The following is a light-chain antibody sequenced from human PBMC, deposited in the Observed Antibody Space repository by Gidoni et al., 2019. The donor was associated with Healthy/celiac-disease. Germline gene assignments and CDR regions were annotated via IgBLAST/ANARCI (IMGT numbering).Light chain of an antibody. Sequence: DIKMTQSPSSLSASVGDRVTITCRASQSISSYLNWYQQKPGKAPKLLIYAASSLQSGVPSRFSGSGSWTDFTLTISSLQPEDFATYYCQQSYSTLLVTFXPXTKVDIK. J-gene: IGKJ3*01. CDR3: QQSYSTLLVT. V-gene: IGKV1-39*01. CDR1: QSISSY. CDR2: AAS.